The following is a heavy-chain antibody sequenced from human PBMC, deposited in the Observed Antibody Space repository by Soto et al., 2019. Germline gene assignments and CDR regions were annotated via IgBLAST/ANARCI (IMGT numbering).Heavy chain of an antibody. V-gene: IGHV3-11*06. CDR1: GFTFSDYY. D-gene: IGHD1-26*01. Sequence: PGGSLRLSCAASGFTFSDYYMSWIRQAPGKGLEWVSYISSSSSYTNYADSVKGRFTISRDNAKNSLYLQMNSLRAEDTAVYYCARGREDLHVRFDPWGQGTLVTVSS. CDR3: ARGREDLHVRFDP. CDR2: ISSSSSYT. J-gene: IGHJ5*02.